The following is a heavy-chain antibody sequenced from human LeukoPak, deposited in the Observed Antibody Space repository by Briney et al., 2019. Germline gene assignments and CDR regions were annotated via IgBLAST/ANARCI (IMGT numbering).Heavy chain of an antibody. CDR3: ASYYDILTGYYKGDAFDI. CDR2: INPNSGGT. Sequence: ASVKVSCKASGYTFTSYYMHWVRQAPGQGLEWMGWINPNSGGTKYAQKFQGRVTMTRDTSINTAYMELSRLRSDDTAVYYCASYYDILTGYYKGDAFDIWGQGTMVTVSS. CDR1: GYTFTSYY. V-gene: IGHV1-2*02. J-gene: IGHJ3*02. D-gene: IGHD3-9*01.